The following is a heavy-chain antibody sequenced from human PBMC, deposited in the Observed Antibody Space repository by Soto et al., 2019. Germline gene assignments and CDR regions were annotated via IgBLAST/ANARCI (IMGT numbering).Heavy chain of an antibody. CDR1: GFSLSTSGMC. V-gene: IGHV2-70*11. J-gene: IGHJ4*02. CDR3: ARTLDSGSYYQLAY. Sequence: SGPTLVNPTQTLTLTCTFSGFSLSTSGMCVSWIRQPPGKALEWLARIDWDDDKYYSTSLKTRLTISKDTSKNQVVLTMTNMDPVDTATYYCARTLDSGSYYQLAYWGQGTLVTVSS. D-gene: IGHD1-26*01. CDR2: IDWDDDK.